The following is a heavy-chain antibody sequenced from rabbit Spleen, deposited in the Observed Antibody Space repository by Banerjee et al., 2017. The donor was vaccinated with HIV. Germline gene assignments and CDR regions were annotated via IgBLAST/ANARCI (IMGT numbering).Heavy chain of an antibody. J-gene: IGHJ4*01. CDR1: GVSLSDKDV. Sequence: EQLEESGGGLVKPEGSLTPTCKGSGVSLSDKDVMCWVRQAPGKGLEWIACINIVTGKAVYARWAKGRFIMSRPSSTTVTLQMTSLTAADTATYLCARDLVGVIGWNFNLCRPGTLVTVS. D-gene: IGHD1-1*01. CDR3: ARDLVGVIGWNFNL. CDR2: INIVTGKA. V-gene: IGHV1S45*01.